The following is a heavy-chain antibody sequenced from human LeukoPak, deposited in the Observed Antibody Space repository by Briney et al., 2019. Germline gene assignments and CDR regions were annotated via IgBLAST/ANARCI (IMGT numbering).Heavy chain of an antibody. V-gene: IGHV3-23*02. CDR3: ARDRAARSYGMDV. CDR1: GFTFSSHA. CDR2: ISGNGAGT. D-gene: IGHD6-6*01. J-gene: IGHJ6*02. Sequence: PGGSLRLSCTPSGFTFSSHAMSWVRQAPGKGLEWVSGISGNGAGTYYGDSVKGRFTISRDNSKNTLYLQMNSLRAEDTAVYYCARDRAARSYGMDVWGQGTTVTVSS.